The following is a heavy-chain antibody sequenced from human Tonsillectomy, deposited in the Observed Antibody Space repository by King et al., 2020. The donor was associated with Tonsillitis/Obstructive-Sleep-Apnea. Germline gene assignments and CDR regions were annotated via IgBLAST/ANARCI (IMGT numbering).Heavy chain of an antibody. D-gene: IGHD5-18*01. CDR2: IYYSGSS. Sequence: VQLQESGPGLVKPSETLSLTCTVSGGSISSYYWNWIRQPPGKGLEWIANIYYSGSSNYNPSLKSRVTISVDTSKNQFSLKLSSVTAADTAVYFCARGGGYSYDHSFDSWGQGTLVTVSS. V-gene: IGHV4-59*01. CDR1: GGSISSYY. J-gene: IGHJ4*02. CDR3: ARGGGYSYDHSFDS.